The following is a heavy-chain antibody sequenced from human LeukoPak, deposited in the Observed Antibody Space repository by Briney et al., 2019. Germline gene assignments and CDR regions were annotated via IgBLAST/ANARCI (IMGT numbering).Heavy chain of an antibody. Sequence: GGSLRLSCAASGFTFSSYARHWVRQAPGKGLEWVAVISYDGSNKYYADSVKGRFTISRDNSKNTLYLQMNSLRAEDTAVYYCVRGASGWSGLDYWGHGIMVTVSS. CDR3: VRGASGWSGLDY. V-gene: IGHV3-30-3*01. D-gene: IGHD6-19*01. CDR1: GFTFSSYA. CDR2: ISYDGSNK. J-gene: IGHJ4*01.